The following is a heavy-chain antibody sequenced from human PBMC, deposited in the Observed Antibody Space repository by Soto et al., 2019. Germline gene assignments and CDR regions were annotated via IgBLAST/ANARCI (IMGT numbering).Heavy chain of an antibody. Sequence: QVQLVQSGAEVKKPGSSVKVSCKASGGTFSSYTISWVRQAPGQGLEWMGRIIPILGIANYAQKFQGRVTITADKSTSPADKGLNSLRSEDTAMYYCGRNGSIAAAVEYNDIWGQGTMVTVSS. CDR1: GGTFSSYT. CDR3: GRNGSIAAAVEYNDI. D-gene: IGHD6-13*01. CDR2: IIPILGIA. J-gene: IGHJ3*02. V-gene: IGHV1-69*02.